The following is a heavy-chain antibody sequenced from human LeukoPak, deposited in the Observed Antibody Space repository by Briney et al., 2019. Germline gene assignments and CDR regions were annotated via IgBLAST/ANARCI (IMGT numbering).Heavy chain of an antibody. CDR2: IYPGDSDT. Sequence: GEPLKISCKGSGYSFTSYWIGWVRQMPGKGLEWMGIIYPGDSDTRYSPSFQGQVTISADKSISTAYLQWSSLKASDTAMYYCAGPHGYCSGGSCYSSDYFDYWGQGTLVTVSS. J-gene: IGHJ4*02. CDR3: AGPHGYCSGGSCYSSDYFDY. D-gene: IGHD2-15*01. V-gene: IGHV5-51*01. CDR1: GYSFTSYW.